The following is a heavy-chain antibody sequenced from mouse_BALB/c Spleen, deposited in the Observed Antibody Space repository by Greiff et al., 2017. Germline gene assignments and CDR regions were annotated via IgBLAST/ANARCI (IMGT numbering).Heavy chain of an antibody. D-gene: IGHD1-1*01. CDR3: AREGYGSSREGMDY. CDR2: ISSGGSYT. CDR1: GFTFSSYA. J-gene: IGHJ4*01. Sequence: EVKLVESGGGLVKPGGSLKLSCAASGFTFSSYAMSWVRQSPEKRLEWVAEISSGGSYTYYPDTVTGRFTISRDNAKNTLYLEMSSLRSEDTAMYYCAREGYGSSREGMDYWGQGTSVTVSS. V-gene: IGHV5-9-4*01.